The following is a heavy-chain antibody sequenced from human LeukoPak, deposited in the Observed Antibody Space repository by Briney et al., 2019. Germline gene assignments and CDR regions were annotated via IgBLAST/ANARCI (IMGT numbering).Heavy chain of an antibody. J-gene: IGHJ4*02. V-gene: IGHV4-39*07. CDR3: ARDRPSGSYLERGPFDY. D-gene: IGHD1-26*01. CDR1: GGSISSSSYY. Sequence: PSETLSLTCTVSGGSISSSSYYWGWIRQPPGKGLEWIGSIYYSGSTYYNPSLKSRVTISVDTSKNQFSLKLSSVTAADTAVYYCARDRPSGSYLERGPFDYWGQGTLVTVSS. CDR2: IYYSGST.